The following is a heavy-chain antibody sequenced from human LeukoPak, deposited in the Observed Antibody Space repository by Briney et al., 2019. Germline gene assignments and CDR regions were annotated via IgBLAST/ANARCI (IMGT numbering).Heavy chain of an antibody. D-gene: IGHD6-19*01. CDR1: GGSFSGYY. CDR2: INHSGST. J-gene: IGHJ4*02. CDR3: ARTAEYSSGWYIDS. V-gene: IGHV4-34*01. Sequence: PSETLSLTCAVYGGSFSGYYWSWIRQPPGKGLEWIGEINHSGSTNYNPSLKSRVTISVDTSKNQFSLKLTSVTAADTAVYYCARTAEYSSGWYIDSWGQGILVTVSS.